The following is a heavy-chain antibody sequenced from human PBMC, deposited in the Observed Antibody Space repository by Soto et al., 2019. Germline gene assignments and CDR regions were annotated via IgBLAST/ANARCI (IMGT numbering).Heavy chain of an antibody. CDR1: GFTFINYA. Sequence: EVQLLDSGGGLVQPGGSLRLSCAASGFTFINYAMNWVRQAPGKGLEWVSNISGSGVYTSYADSVKGRFIISRDNSKNTLFMQMNSLRAEDTGVYYFAKVPLRPYSFDSWGQGTLVTVSS. V-gene: IGHV3-23*01. CDR3: AKVPLRPYSFDS. CDR2: ISGSGVYT. D-gene: IGHD4-17*01. J-gene: IGHJ4*02.